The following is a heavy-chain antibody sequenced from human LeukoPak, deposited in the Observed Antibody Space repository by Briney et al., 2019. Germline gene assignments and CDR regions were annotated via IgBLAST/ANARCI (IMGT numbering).Heavy chain of an antibody. CDR1: GFTFSSYA. D-gene: IGHD2-2*01. Sequence: GGSLRLSCAASGFTFSSYAMSWVRQAPGKGLERVSAISGSGGSTYYADSVKGRFTISRDNSKNTLYLQMNSLRAEGTAVYYCAKDGGYCSSTSCYWLNVDWFDPWGQGTLVTVSS. CDR2: ISGSGGST. V-gene: IGHV3-23*01. CDR3: AKDGGYCSSTSCYWLNVDWFDP. J-gene: IGHJ5*02.